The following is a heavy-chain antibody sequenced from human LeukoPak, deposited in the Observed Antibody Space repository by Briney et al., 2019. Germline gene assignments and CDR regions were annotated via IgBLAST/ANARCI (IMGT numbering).Heavy chain of an antibody. CDR1: GFSFSSYG. CDR3: AKGKRTYYYDSSGYYCDY. CDR2: ISYDGSNK. J-gene: IGHJ4*02. V-gene: IGHV3-30*18. D-gene: IGHD3-22*01. Sequence: GRSLRLSCAASGFSFSSYGMHWVRQAPGKGLERVAVISYDGSNKYYADSVKGRFTISRDNSKNTLYLQMNSLRAEDTAVYYCAKGKRTYYYDSSGYYCDYWGQGTLVTVSS.